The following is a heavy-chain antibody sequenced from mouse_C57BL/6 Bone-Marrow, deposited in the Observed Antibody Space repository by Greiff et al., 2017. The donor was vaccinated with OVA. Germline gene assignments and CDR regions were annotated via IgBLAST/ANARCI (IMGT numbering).Heavy chain of an antibody. J-gene: IGHJ3*01. V-gene: IGHV5-9*01. D-gene: IGHD1-1*01. CDR1: GFTFSSYT. CDR2: ISGGGGNS. Sequence: EVKLVESGGGLVKPGGSLKLSCAASGFTFSSYTLSWVRQTPGKRLEWVATISGGGGNSYYPASVKGSFTISRDNAKNTLYMQMSSLGSEATAWYCCARHYDGSSCGYWGKGTLVTVSA. CDR3: ARHYDGSSCGY.